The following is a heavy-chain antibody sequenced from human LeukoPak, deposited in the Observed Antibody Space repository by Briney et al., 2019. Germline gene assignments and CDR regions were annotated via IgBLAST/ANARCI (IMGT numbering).Heavy chain of an antibody. CDR1: GYTFTGYY. J-gene: IGHJ4*02. V-gene: IGHV1-2*02. CDR2: INPNHGDT. CDR3: ARSPHILTGENFDY. D-gene: IGHD3-9*01. Sequence: GASVKVSCKASGYTFTGYYMHWVRQAPGQGLEWMGWINPNHGDTNYAQKFQDRVSMTRDTSISTAYMDLSRLRSADTAVYYCARSPHILTGENFDYWGRGTLLTVSS.